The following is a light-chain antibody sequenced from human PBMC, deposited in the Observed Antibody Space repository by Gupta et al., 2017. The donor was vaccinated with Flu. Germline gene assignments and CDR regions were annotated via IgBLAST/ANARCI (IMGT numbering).Light chain of an antibody. V-gene: IGKV1-39*01. Sequence: DIQMTQSPSSLSASVGDRVTITCRASQSISSYLNWYQQKPGKAPKLLIYAASSLQSGVPSRFSGSGSGTDFTLTISSLQPEDFATYYCQQSYSTPPITFSQETRLEIK. J-gene: IGKJ5*01. CDR2: AAS. CDR1: QSISSY. CDR3: QQSYSTPPIT.